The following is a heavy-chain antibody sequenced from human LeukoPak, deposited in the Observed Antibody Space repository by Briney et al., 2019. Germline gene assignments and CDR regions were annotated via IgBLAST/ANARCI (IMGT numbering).Heavy chain of an antibody. J-gene: IGHJ3*01. CDR2: VKQDGSET. CDR1: GFPFSSFW. D-gene: IGHD5-24*01. Sequence: GGSLGLSCIASGFPFSSFWMGWVRQAPGRGLEWVANVKQDGSETYYVDSVKGRFTISRDNAKNSVFLQINSLRVEDTAVYYCAKSQWLQFDAFNLWGQGTMVTVSS. V-gene: IGHV3-7*02. CDR3: AKSQWLQFDAFNL.